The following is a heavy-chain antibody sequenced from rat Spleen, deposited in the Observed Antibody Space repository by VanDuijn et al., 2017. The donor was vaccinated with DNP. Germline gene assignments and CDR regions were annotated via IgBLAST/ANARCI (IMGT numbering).Heavy chain of an antibody. J-gene: IGHJ4*01. CDR1: GFSLTSYG. CDR2: MRFNGDT. Sequence: QVQLKESGPGLVQPSQTLSLTCTVSGFSLTSYGVSWVRQPPGKGLEWMGRMRFNGDTSYNSTLKSRLSISRDTSKSQVFLKMNSLQTEDTAMYFCARYYGYNYYAMDAWGQGTSVTVSS. D-gene: IGHD1-9*01. V-gene: IGHV2-63*01. CDR3: ARYYGYNYYAMDA.